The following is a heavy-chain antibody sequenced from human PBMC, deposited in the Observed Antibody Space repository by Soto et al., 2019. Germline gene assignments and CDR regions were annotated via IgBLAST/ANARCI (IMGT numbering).Heavy chain of an antibody. D-gene: IGHD2-2*01. Sequence: EVQLLESGGSLVQPGGSLRLSCAASGFTFSSYGMSWVRQAAEKGLEWVSAISGRGGSTYYADSVKGRFTISRDNSKNTLSLQMNSVRGEDTAIYFCAKDLWPSDTSSPGDYWGQGTLVTVSS. CDR2: ISGRGGST. CDR1: GFTFSSYG. V-gene: IGHV3-23*01. J-gene: IGHJ4*02. CDR3: AKDLWPSDTSSPGDY.